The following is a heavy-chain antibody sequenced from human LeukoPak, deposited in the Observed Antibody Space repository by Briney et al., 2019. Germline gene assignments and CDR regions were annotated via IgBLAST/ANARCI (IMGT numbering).Heavy chain of an antibody. D-gene: IGHD1-7*01. CDR1: GGSISSYY. CDR3: ARRGWNLVFAP. V-gene: IGHV4-4*09. Sequence: SETLSLTCTVSGGSISSYYWSWIRQPPGKGLAWIGCIYTSGSTNYNPSLKSRVTISVDTSKNQFSLKLSSVTAADTAVYYCARRGWNLVFAPWGQGTLVTVSS. CDR2: IYTSGST. J-gene: IGHJ5*02.